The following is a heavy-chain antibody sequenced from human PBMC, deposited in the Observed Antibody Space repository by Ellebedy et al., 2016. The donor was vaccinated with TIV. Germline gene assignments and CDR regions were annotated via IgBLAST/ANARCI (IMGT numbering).Heavy chain of an antibody. CDR3: ARVSCRAATCYSWVGSYFDY. V-gene: IGHV4-61*01. CDR1: GGSVSSGSNY. CDR2: IHYSGSI. D-gene: IGHD2-15*01. J-gene: IGHJ4*02. Sequence: MPSETLSLTCTVSGGSVSSGSNYWSWIRQPPGKGLEWIGYIHYSGSIIYNPSLMSRVSMSLDTSTNQVSLSLTSVTAADTAVHFCARVSCRAATCYSWVGSYFDYWGQGALVTVSS.